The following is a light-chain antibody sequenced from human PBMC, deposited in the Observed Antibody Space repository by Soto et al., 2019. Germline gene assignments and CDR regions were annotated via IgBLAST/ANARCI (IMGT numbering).Light chain of an antibody. J-gene: IGKJ5*01. V-gene: IGKV3-20*01. CDR2: GAS. CDR3: QQYGNSPIT. Sequence: EVVLTQSPGTLSLSPGERATLSCRASQSVSSSYLAWYQQKPGQAPRLLIYGASSRATGIPDRFSGSGSGTNFTLTISRLEPEDFAVYYCQQYGNSPITFGQGTRLVIK. CDR1: QSVSSSY.